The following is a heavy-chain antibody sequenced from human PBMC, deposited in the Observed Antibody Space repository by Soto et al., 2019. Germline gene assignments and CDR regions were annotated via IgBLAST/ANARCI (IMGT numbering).Heavy chain of an antibody. V-gene: IGHV4-59*08. CDR1: GGSISSYY. CDR3: ARREYSGYDSGYFDY. J-gene: IGHJ4*02. Sequence: PSETLSLTCTVSGGSISSYYWSWIRQPPGKGLEWIGYIYYSGSTNYNPSLKSRVTISVDTSKNQFSLKLSSVTAADTAVYYCARREYSGYDSGYFDYWGQGTLVTVS. D-gene: IGHD5-12*01. CDR2: IYYSGST.